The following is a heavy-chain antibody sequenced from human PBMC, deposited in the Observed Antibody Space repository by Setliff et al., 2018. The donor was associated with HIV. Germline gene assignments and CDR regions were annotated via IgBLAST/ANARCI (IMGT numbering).Heavy chain of an antibody. CDR3: ASATAMVTYHY. CDR2: IYIDGST. V-gene: IGHV3-23*01. J-gene: IGHJ4*02. D-gene: IGHD5-18*01. CDR1: EFTFSSYA. Sequence: PGGSLRLSCAASEFTFSSYAMSWVRQAPGKGLEWVSVIYIDGSTYYADSVRGRFTISRDNAKNSLYLQMNSLRAEDTAVYYCASATAMVTYHYWGQGQWSPSPQ.